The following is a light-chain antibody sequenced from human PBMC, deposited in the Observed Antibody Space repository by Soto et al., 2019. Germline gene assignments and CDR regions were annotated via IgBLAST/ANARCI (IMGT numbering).Light chain of an antibody. CDR2: DVS. CDR1: SSDVGGFNY. J-gene: IGLJ1*01. Sequence: QSALTQPASVSGSPGQSITISCTGTSSDVGGFNYVSWYQQHPGKAPKLMIYDVSDRPLGVSNRFSGSKSGNTASLTISGIQAEDEADYYCNSYTSSSTYVFATGTKLTVL. CDR3: NSYTSSSTYV. V-gene: IGLV2-14*03.